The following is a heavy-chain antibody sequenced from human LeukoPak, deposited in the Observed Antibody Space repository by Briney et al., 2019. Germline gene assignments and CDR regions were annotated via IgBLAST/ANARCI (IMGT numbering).Heavy chain of an antibody. V-gene: IGHV3-33*01. CDR2: IWYDGSNK. CDR1: GFTFSSYG. Sequence: PGRSLRLSCAASGFTFSSYGMHWVRQAPGKGLEWVAVIWYDGSNKYYADSVKGRFTISRDNSKNTLYLQMNSLRAEDTAVYYCARDRGCYIRISWAFDIWGQGTMVTVSS. J-gene: IGHJ3*02. CDR3: ARDRGCYIRISWAFDI. D-gene: IGHD3-16*01.